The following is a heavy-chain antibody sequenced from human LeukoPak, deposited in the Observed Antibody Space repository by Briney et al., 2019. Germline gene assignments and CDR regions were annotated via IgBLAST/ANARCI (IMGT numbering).Heavy chain of an antibody. V-gene: IGHV1-69*05. Sequence: SSVKVSCKASGGTFSSYAISWVRQAPGQGLEWVGSLIPIFGTANAAPKFKGRGTITTDESTRTAYMELSSLRSEDTAVYYCAGDSSGWYYFDYWGQGTLVTVSS. CDR3: AGDSSGWYYFDY. CDR1: GGTFSSYA. D-gene: IGHD6-19*01. J-gene: IGHJ4*02. CDR2: LIPIFGTA.